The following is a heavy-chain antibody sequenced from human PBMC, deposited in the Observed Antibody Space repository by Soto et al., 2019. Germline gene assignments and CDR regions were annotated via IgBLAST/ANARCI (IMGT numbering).Heavy chain of an antibody. Sequence: GGSLRLSCAASGFRFSDYSMNWVRQAPGRGLEWVSYISSSSFTIHYADSVKGRLTISRDNAKNSLYLQMNSLSDEDMAVYYCARDSASYSSSSGSYWYFDLWGRGTLVTVSS. V-gene: IGHV3-48*02. D-gene: IGHD6-6*01. CDR2: ISSSSFTI. CDR1: GFRFSDYS. J-gene: IGHJ2*01. CDR3: ARDSASYSSSSGSYWYFDL.